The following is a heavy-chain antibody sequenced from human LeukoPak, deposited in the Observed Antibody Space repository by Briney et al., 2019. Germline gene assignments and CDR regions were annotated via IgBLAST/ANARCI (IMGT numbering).Heavy chain of an antibody. CDR1: GGSFSGYY. CDR3: ARGDYGGFVDY. CDR2: INHSGST. Sequence: PSETLSLTCAVYGGSFSGYYWSWIRQPPGKGLEWIGEINHSGSTNYNPSLKSRVTISVDTSKNQFPLKLSSVAAADTAVYYCARGDYGGFVDYWGQGTLVTVSS. V-gene: IGHV4-34*01. D-gene: IGHD4-23*01. J-gene: IGHJ4*02.